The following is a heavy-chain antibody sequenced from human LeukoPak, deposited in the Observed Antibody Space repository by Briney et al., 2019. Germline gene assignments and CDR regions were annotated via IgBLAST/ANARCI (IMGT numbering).Heavy chain of an antibody. CDR2: IYYSGST. Sequence: SETLSLTCTVSGGSISSYYWSWIRQPPGKGLEWIGYIYYSGSTNYNPSLKSRVTISVDKSKNQFSLKLSSVTAADTAVYYCARSYYYGSGSWLDYWGKGTLVTVSS. CDR1: GGSISSYY. J-gene: IGHJ4*02. D-gene: IGHD3-10*01. CDR3: ARSYYYGSGSWLDY. V-gene: IGHV4-59*12.